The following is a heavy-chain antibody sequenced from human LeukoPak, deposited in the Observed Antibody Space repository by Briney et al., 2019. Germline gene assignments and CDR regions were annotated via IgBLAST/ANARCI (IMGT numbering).Heavy chain of an antibody. Sequence: ASVKVSCKASGGTFSSYAISWVRQAPGQGLEWMGWISAYNGNTNYAQKLQGRVTMTTDTSTSTAYMELRSLRSDDTAVYYCARETTMIVVVTRTHYFDYWGRGTLVTVSS. CDR2: ISAYNGNT. J-gene: IGHJ4*02. CDR3: ARETTMIVVVTRTHYFDY. CDR1: GGTFSSYA. V-gene: IGHV1-18*01. D-gene: IGHD3-22*01.